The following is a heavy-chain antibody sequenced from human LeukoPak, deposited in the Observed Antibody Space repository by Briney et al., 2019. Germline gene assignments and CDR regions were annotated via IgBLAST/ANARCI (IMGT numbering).Heavy chain of an antibody. V-gene: IGHV5-51*01. D-gene: IGHD3-10*01. CDR3: ARVFKGGNYGSGNNWFDP. J-gene: IGHJ5*02. Sequence: GESLKISCKGSGYSFTSYWIGWVRQMPGKGLEWMWIIYPGDSDTRYSPSFQGQVTISADKSISTAYLQWSSRKASDTAMYYCARVFKGGNYGSGNNWFDPWGQGTLVTVSS. CDR2: IYPGDSDT. CDR1: GYSFTSYW.